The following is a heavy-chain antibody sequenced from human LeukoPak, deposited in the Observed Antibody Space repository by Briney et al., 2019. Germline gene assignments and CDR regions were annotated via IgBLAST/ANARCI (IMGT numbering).Heavy chain of an antibody. J-gene: IGHJ4*02. CDR1: GFTFSDFW. Sequence: GGSLRLSCAASGFTFSDFWMHWVRQGPEKRLVWVARIRTDGGVTDYADSVKGRFTISRDNTKSTLYLQMNSLRVEDTAVYYCTRSLYSGTNSDYWGQGTLVTVSS. V-gene: IGHV3-74*01. CDR3: TRSLYSGTNSDY. CDR2: IRTDGGVT. D-gene: IGHD1-26*01.